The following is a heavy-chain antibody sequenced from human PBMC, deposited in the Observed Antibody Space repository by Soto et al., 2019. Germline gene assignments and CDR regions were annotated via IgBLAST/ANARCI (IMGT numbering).Heavy chain of an antibody. Sequence: QVQLVQSGAEVKKPGASVKVSCKASGYTFTTFDIIWVRQAPGQGLEWMGWISPNNGNTNYAQKLQGRVTMTTDTSTSTDYMELRSLRSDDTAVYYCAREETSRSHTSYYGSGMDVWGQGTTVTVSS. V-gene: IGHV1-18*01. J-gene: IGHJ6*02. CDR2: ISPNNGNT. CDR1: GYTFTTFD. CDR3: AREETSRSHTSYYGSGMDV.